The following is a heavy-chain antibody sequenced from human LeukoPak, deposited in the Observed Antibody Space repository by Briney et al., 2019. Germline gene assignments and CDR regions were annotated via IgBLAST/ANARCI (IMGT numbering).Heavy chain of an antibody. Sequence: ASVKVSCKASGYTFTSYDINWVRQATPQGLEWMGWMNPNSGNTGYAQKFQGRVTMTRNTSISTAYMELSSLRSEDTAVYYCARGVTEWDAGRLLRYHPGSSGMDVWGQGTTVTVSS. J-gene: IGHJ6*02. CDR1: GYTFTSYD. D-gene: IGHD1-26*01. V-gene: IGHV1-8*01. CDR3: ARGVTEWDAGRLLRYHPGSSGMDV. CDR2: MNPNSGNT.